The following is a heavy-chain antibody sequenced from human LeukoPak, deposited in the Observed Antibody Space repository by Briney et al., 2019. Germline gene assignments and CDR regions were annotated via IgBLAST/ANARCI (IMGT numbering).Heavy chain of an antibody. V-gene: IGHV3-7*01. CDR1: VFTFSTYW. CDR3: ARWSVAGSLDY. Sequence: GGSLRLSRAASVFTFSTYWMSGVPQPPGKGLEGGANTKEEGGEKYYMDSLRGGSTISRDNPQKTLYMQKQTLRSEKRAVYYCARWSVAGSLDYWGQGTLVTVSS. D-gene: IGHD6-19*01. J-gene: IGHJ4*02. CDR2: TKEEGGEK.